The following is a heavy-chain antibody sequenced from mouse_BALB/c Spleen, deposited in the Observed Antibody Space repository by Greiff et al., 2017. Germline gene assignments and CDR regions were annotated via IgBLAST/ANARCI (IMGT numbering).Heavy chain of an antibody. Sequence: EVMLVESGGGLVKPGGSLKLSCAASGFTFSSYAMSWVRQTPEKRLEWVASISSGGSTYYPDSVKGRFTISRDNARNILYLQMSSLRSEDTAMYYCARGEAIYYGSQFAYWGQGTLVTVSA. CDR3: ARGEAIYYGSQFAY. D-gene: IGHD2-2*01. CDR2: ISSGGST. CDR1: GFTFSSYA. V-gene: IGHV5-6-5*01. J-gene: IGHJ3*01.